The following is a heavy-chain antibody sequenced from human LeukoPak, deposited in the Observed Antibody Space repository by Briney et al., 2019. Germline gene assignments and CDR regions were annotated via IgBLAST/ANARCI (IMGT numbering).Heavy chain of an antibody. D-gene: IGHD3-10*01. CDR2: ISSSSSYI. Sequence: GGSLRLSCAASGFTFSSYSMNWVRQAPGKGLEWVSSISSSSSYIYYADSVKGRFTISRDNAKNSLYLQMNSLRAEDTAVYYCARVAMARGVTHPFDYWGQGTLVTVSS. CDR3: ARVAMARGVTHPFDY. CDR1: GFTFSSYS. V-gene: IGHV3-21*01. J-gene: IGHJ4*02.